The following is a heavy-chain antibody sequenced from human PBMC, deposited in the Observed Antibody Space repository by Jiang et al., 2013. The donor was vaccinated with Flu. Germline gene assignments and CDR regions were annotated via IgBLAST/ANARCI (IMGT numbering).Heavy chain of an antibody. CDR2: ISGSGGST. Sequence: RVSCAASGFTFSSYAMSWVRQAPGKGLEWVSGISGSGGSTYSADSVKGRFTISRDNSNNTLYLQMNSLRAEDTAVYYCAKDLYSSSSAFDYWGQGTLVTVSS. V-gene: IGHV3-23*01. D-gene: IGHD6-6*01. J-gene: IGHJ4*02. CDR1: GFTFSSYA. CDR3: AKDLYSSSSAFDY.